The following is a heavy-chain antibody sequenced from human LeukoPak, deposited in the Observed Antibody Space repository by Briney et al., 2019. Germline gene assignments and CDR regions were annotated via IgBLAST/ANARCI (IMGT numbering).Heavy chain of an antibody. CDR3: AKNPTYSSSFVDY. D-gene: IGHD6-13*01. CDR1: GFTSIAYA. CDR2: ISGSGGST. J-gene: IGHJ4*02. Sequence: GGSLRLSCVGSGFTSIAYALSWVRQAPGKGLEWVSAISGSGGSTYYADSVKGRFTISRDNSKNTLYLQMNSLRAEDTAVYYCAKNPTYSSSFVDYWGQGTLVTVSS. V-gene: IGHV3-23*01.